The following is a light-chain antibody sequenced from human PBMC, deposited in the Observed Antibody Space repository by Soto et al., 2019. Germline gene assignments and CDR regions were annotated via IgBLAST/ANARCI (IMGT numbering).Light chain of an antibody. CDR3: QQSYSTHT. J-gene: IGKJ2*01. V-gene: IGKV1-39*01. CDR1: QSISSY. Sequence: DIQMTQSPSSLSASVGDRVTITCRASQSISSYLNWYQQKPGKAPKLLIYAASSLRSGVPSRFSGSGSGTDFPLTISSLQPEDFATYYCQQSYSTHTFGQGTKLEIK. CDR2: AAS.